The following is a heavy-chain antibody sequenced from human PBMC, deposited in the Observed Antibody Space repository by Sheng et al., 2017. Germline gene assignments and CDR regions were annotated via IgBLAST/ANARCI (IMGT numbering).Heavy chain of an antibody. CDR1: GDSISRSNYY. CDR3: ASTGLIMVRQLMPT. Sequence: QLQLQESGPGVVRPSETLSLMCSVSGDSISRSNYYWGWIRQAPGKGLEWIGSVGSLYDSGXALYSPSLKXRVIISVDTSNNQFXLKLTSVTAADTAIYFCASTGLIMVRQLMPTWGQGTLVSRLL. V-gene: IGHV4-39*07. CDR2: LYDSGXA. J-gene: IGHJ1*01. D-gene: IGHD3-10*01.